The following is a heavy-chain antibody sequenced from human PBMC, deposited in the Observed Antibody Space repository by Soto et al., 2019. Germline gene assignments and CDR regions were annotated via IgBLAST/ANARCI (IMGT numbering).Heavy chain of an antibody. CDR1: GFTFSNYE. D-gene: IGHD6-13*01. V-gene: IGHV3-64*01. CDR2: ISNNGAHT. CDR3: ARRGYGSRWPNVYMDV. Sequence: GGSLRLSCAASGFTFSNYEMHWVRQVPWKGLEYVSGISNNGAHTDYAKSVKGRFTISRDNSENTLYLQMGSLRAEDMALYYCARRGYGSRWPNVYMDVWGKGTTVTVSS. J-gene: IGHJ6*03.